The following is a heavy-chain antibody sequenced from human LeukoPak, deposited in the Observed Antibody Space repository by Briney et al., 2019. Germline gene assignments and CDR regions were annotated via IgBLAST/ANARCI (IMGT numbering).Heavy chain of an antibody. CDR3: ASRDGSSTSGFDP. CDR2: ISSSSSFI. D-gene: IGHD1-26*01. V-gene: IGHV3-21*01. CDR1: GFTFSTYS. Sequence: GGSLRLSCAASGFTFSTYSMNWVRQAPGKGLEWVSSISSSSSFIYYADSVKGRFTISRDNAKNSLYLQMNSLRAEDTAVYDCASRDGSSTSGFDPWGQGTLVTVSS. J-gene: IGHJ5*02.